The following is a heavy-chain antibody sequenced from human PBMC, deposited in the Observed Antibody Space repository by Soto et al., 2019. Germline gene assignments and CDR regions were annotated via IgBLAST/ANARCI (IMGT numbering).Heavy chain of an antibody. CDR2: ISGSGGST. Sequence: GGSLRLSCAASGFTFSSYAMSWVRQAPGKGLEWVSAISGSGGSTYYADSVKGGFTISRDNSKNTLYLQMNSLRAEDTAVYYCANGRITIFGVVIIGFSGGYGMDVWGQGTTVTVSS. V-gene: IGHV3-23*01. CDR1: GFTFSSYA. D-gene: IGHD3-3*01. CDR3: ANGRITIFGVVIIGFSGGYGMDV. J-gene: IGHJ6*02.